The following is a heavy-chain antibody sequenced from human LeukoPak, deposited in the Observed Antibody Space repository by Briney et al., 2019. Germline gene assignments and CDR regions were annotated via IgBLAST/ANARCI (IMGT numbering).Heavy chain of an antibody. J-gene: IGHJ4*02. CDR2: ISSTSSII. CDR1: GFTFSSYT. D-gene: IGHD3-22*01. V-gene: IGHV3-48*04. CDR3: ARDPTYYYDSSGLSYFDY. Sequence: GGSLRLFCAASGFTFSSYTMNWVRQAPGKGLEWVSYISSTSSIIYYADSVKGRFTIYRDNAKNTLYLQMNSLRAEDTAVYYCARDPTYYYDSSGLSYFDYWGQGTLVTVSS.